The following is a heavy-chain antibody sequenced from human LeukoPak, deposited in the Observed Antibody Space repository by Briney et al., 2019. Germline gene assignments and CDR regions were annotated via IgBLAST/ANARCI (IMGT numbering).Heavy chain of an antibody. CDR2: ISYDGSNK. Sequence: GGSLRLSCAASGFTFSSYAMHWVRQAPGKGLEWVAVISYDGSNKYYADSVKGRFTISRDNSKNTLYLQMNSLRAEDTAVYYCARDSVMPHEAFDIWGQGTMVTVSS. D-gene: IGHD2-2*01. V-gene: IGHV3-30*04. J-gene: IGHJ3*02. CDR1: GFTFSSYA. CDR3: ARDSVMPHEAFDI.